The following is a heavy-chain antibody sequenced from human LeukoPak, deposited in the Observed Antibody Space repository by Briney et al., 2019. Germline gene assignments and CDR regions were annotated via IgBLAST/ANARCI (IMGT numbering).Heavy chain of an antibody. CDR1: GFTFSSYG. CDR3: ARDAASGNNWFDP. Sequence: PGRSLRLSCAASGFTFSSYGMNWVRQAPGKGLEWVSYISSSSSSTYYADSVKGRFTISRDNTKKSLYLLMDSLRAEDTAVYYCARDAASGNNWFDPWGQGTLVTVSS. D-gene: IGHD3-3*01. V-gene: IGHV3-48*01. CDR2: ISSSSSST. J-gene: IGHJ5*02.